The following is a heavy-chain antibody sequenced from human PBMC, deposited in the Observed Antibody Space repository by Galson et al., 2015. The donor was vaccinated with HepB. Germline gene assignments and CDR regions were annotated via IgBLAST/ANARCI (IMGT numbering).Heavy chain of an antibody. V-gene: IGHV1-18*01. D-gene: IGHD4-23*01. CDR3: ARDGPDYGGNSGY. J-gene: IGHJ4*02. Sequence: SVKVSCKASGYTFTSYGISWVRQAPGQGLEWMGWISAYNGNTNYAQKLQGRVTMTKDTTTSTADMELRSLRSDDTAVYYCARDGPDYGGNSGYWGQGTLVTVSS. CDR2: ISAYNGNT. CDR1: GYTFTSYG.